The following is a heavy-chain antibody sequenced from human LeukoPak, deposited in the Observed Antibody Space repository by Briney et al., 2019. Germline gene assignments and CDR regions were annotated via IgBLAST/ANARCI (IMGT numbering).Heavy chain of an antibody. V-gene: IGHV1-18*01. CDR2: ISAYNGNT. CDR1: GYTFTIYG. CDR3: ARDPERGYYYYGMDV. J-gene: IGHJ6*02. Sequence: ASVKVSCKASGYTFTIYGISWVRQAPGQGLEWMGWISAYNGNTNYAQKLQGRVTMTTDTSTSTAYMELRSLRSDNTAVYYCARDPERGYYYYGMDVWGQGTTVTVSS.